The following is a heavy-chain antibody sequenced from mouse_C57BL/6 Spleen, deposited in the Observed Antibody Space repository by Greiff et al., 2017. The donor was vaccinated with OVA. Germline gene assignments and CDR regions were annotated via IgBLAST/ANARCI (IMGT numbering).Heavy chain of an antibody. J-gene: IGHJ4*01. Sequence: EVKLVESGGGLVQPGGSLSLSCAASGFTFTDYYMSWVRQPPGKALEWLGFIRNKANGYTTEYSASVKGRFTISRDNSQSILYLQMNALRAEDSATYYCARSFYDGYYAMDYWGQGTSVTVSS. V-gene: IGHV7-3*01. D-gene: IGHD2-3*01. CDR1: GFTFTDYY. CDR3: ARSFYDGYYAMDY. CDR2: IRNKANGYTT.